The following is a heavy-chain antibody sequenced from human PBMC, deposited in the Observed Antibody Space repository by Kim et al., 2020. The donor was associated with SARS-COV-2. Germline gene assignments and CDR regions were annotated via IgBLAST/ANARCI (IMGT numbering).Heavy chain of an antibody. J-gene: IGHJ4*02. CDR3: ARDDEQSGYDYDY. V-gene: IGHV1-18*01. Sequence: TQKSQGRVTMTTDTSTGTAYMELRSLRSDDTAVYYCARDDEQSGYDYDYWGQGTLVTVSS. D-gene: IGHD5-12*01.